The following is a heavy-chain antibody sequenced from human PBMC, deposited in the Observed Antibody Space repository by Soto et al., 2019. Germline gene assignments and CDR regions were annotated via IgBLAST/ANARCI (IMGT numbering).Heavy chain of an antibody. V-gene: IGHV1-69*06. CDR1: GGTFSRSG. D-gene: IGHD5-18*01. CDR3: ARCPQPPDTADPYAVDV. J-gene: IGHJ6*02. CDR2: IVPSVDTT. Sequence: QVQLVQSGTEAKKPGASVKVSCKASGGTFSRSGFHWVRQAPGQGLEWMGMIVPSVDTTNYAQKFQARVTISADKFTSTVYMELRSLRSEDTAVYYCARCPQPPDTADPYAVDVWGQGTRVIVSS.